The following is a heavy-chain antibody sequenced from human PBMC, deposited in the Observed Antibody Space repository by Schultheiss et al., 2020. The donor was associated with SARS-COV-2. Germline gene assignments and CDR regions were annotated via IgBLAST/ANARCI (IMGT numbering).Heavy chain of an antibody. CDR2: ITTGSSIM. V-gene: IGHV3-48*02. Sequence: GGSLRLSCAASGFTFSNYCMYWVRQAPGKGLEWLSYITTGSSIMSYADSVKGRFTISRDNAKNSLYLQMNSLRDEDTAVYYCARVGPYYGDYGGAFDIWGQGTMVTVSS. J-gene: IGHJ3*02. D-gene: IGHD4-17*01. CDR3: ARVGPYYGDYGGAFDI. CDR1: GFTFSNYC.